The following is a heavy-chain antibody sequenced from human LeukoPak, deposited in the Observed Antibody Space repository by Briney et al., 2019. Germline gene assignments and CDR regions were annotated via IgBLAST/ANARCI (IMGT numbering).Heavy chain of an antibody. CDR1: GGSISSYY. D-gene: IGHD3-3*01. V-gene: IGHV4-59*01. CDR3: ARGDPPITIFGVVIPHGDYYYGMDV. Sequence: KASETLSLTCTVSGGSISSYYWNWIRQPPGKGLDWIGYIFYSGSTNYNPSLKSRVTISVDTSKNQFSLKLSSVTAADTAVYYCARGDPPITIFGVVIPHGDYYYGMDVWGQGTTVTVSS. CDR2: IFYSGST. J-gene: IGHJ6*02.